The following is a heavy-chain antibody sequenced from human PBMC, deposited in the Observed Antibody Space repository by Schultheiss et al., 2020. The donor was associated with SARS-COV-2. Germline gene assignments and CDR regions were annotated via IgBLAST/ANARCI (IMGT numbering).Heavy chain of an antibody. CDR2: IYHSGST. Sequence: LRLSCAVSGGSISSGGYSWSWIRQPPGKGLEWIGYIYHSGSTYYNPSLKSRVTMSLDTSKNHFSLKLSSVTAADTAVYYCARARGSDFDYWGQGTLVTVSS. V-gene: IGHV4-30-2*01. CDR3: ARARGSDFDY. J-gene: IGHJ4*02. D-gene: IGHD6-19*01. CDR1: GGSISSGGYS.